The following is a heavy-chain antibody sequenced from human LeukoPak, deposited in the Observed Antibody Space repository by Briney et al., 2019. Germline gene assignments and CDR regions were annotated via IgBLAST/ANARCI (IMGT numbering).Heavy chain of an antibody. CDR3: AKDFALRKLLYYFDY. V-gene: IGHV3-11*01. CDR2: ISSSGSTI. Sequence: PGGSLRLSCAASGFTFSDYYMSWIRQAPGKGLEWVSYISSSGSTIYYADSVKGRFTISRDNAKNSLYLQMNSLRAEDTAVYYCAKDFALRKLLYYFDYWGQGTLVTVSS. CDR1: GFTFSDYY. D-gene: IGHD3-3*01. J-gene: IGHJ4*02.